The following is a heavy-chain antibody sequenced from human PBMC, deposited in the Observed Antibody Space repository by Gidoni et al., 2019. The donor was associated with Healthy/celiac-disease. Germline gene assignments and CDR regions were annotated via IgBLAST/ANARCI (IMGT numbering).Heavy chain of an antibody. CDR3: ASHTVLRFLEWFGWFDP. V-gene: IGHV4-39*01. J-gene: IGHJ5*02. Sequence: HLQLQESGPGLVKPSETLSLPCTVSGGSIRSSSYYWGWIRQPLGKGLEWIGSIYYHRSTYYNPSLKSRGTISVDKTKNQFSLKLSSVTAADTAVYYCASHTVLRFLEWFGWFDPWGQGTLVTVSS. D-gene: IGHD3-3*01. CDR2: IYYHRST. CDR1: GGSIRSSSYY.